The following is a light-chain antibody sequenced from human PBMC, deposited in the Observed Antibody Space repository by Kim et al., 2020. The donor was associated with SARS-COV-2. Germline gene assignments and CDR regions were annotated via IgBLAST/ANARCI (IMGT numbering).Light chain of an antibody. CDR2: DAS. CDR3: KQYDSAPRT. V-gene: IGKV1-27*01. Sequence: ASVGDRVTISCRASQSISKYLAWYQQKPGKVPNLLIYDASTLQSGVPSPFSGSGSGTDFPLTISSLQPEGVATYYCKQYDSAPRTFSQGTKVDIK. J-gene: IGKJ1*01. CDR1: QSISKY.